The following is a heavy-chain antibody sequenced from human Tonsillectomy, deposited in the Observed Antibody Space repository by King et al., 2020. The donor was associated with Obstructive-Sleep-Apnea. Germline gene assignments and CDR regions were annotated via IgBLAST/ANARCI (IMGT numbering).Heavy chain of an antibody. V-gene: IGHV4-4*02. CDR2: IYHSGST. J-gene: IGHJ6*02. CDR3: VRVFGDYCNFYYGMDV. D-gene: IGHD4-17*01. Sequence: VPLQESGPGLVKPSGTLFLTCEVSGGSISSSNWWSWVRQPPGKGLEWIGEIYHSGSTSSNPSLTSRVTISVDKTKNQFSLEVRSVTAADTAVYYCVRVFGDYCNFYYGMDVWGQGTTVTVSS. CDR1: GGSISSSNW.